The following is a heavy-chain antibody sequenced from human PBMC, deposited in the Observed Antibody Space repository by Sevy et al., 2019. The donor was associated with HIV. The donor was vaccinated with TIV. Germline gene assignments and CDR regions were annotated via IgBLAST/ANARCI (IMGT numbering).Heavy chain of an antibody. J-gene: IGHJ3*02. D-gene: IGHD4-17*01. CDR2: IYYSGST. CDR1: GGSISSSSYY. V-gene: IGHV4-39*01. Sequence: SETLSLTCTVSGGSISSSSYYWGWIRQPPGKGLEWIGSIYYSGSTYYNPSLKSRVTISVDTSKNQFSLKLSSVTAADTAVYYCVRHPDYGDYVWAFDIWGQGTMVTVSS. CDR3: VRHPDYGDYVWAFDI.